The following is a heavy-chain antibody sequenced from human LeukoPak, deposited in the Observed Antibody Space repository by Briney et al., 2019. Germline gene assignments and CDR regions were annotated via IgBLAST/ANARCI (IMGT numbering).Heavy chain of an antibody. Sequence: ASVKVSCKAFGYTFTSFDINWVRQAPGQGLEWMGWMNPNSGNTGYAQKFQGRVTMTRNTSISTAYMELSSLRSEDTAVYYCAREHDYSNFGLLYNWFDPWGQGALVTASS. J-gene: IGHJ5*02. CDR2: MNPNSGNT. V-gene: IGHV1-8*01. D-gene: IGHD4-11*01. CDR1: GYTFTSFD. CDR3: AREHDYSNFGLLYNWFDP.